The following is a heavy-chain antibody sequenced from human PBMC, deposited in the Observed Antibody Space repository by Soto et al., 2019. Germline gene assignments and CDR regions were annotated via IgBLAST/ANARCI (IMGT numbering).Heavy chain of an antibody. CDR2: IHGTRSII. CDR3: ARDARNAEYDY. CDR1: GFTFSSLA. J-gene: IGHJ4*02. Sequence: EVQLVESGGGLVQPGGSLKLSCAVSGFTFSSLALNWVRQAPGKGLEWVAYIHGTRSIIYYADSVKGRFTISRDNAKNSLYLHMDSLRDEDTALYYCARDARNAEYDYWGQGTLVTVSS. V-gene: IGHV3-48*02. D-gene: IGHD1-1*01.